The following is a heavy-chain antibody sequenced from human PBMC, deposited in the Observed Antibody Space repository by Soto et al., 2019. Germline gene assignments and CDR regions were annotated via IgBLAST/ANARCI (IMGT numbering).Heavy chain of an antibody. J-gene: IGHJ4*02. Sequence: PGGSLRLSCAASGFTVSSNYMSWVRQAPGKGLEWVSVIYSGGRAYYADSVKGRFTVSRDNSKNTLSLQMSSLRAEDTAVYYCARNRYSYGYFDYWGQGTLVTVSS. D-gene: IGHD5-18*01. CDR3: ARNRYSYGYFDY. V-gene: IGHV3-53*01. CDR2: IYSGGRA. CDR1: GFTVSSNY.